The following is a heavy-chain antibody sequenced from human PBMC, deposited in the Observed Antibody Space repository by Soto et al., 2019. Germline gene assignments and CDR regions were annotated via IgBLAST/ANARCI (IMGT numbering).Heavy chain of an antibody. Sequence: GGSLRLSCAASGFTFSSYGMHWVRQAPGKGLEWVAVISYDGSNKYYADSVKGRFTISRDNSKNTLYLQMNSLRAEDTAVYYCAKDLGGVYDILTRTGYYGMDVWGQGTTVTVSS. V-gene: IGHV3-30*18. J-gene: IGHJ6*02. CDR2: ISYDGSNK. CDR3: AKDLGGVYDILTRTGYYGMDV. CDR1: GFTFSSYG. D-gene: IGHD3-9*01.